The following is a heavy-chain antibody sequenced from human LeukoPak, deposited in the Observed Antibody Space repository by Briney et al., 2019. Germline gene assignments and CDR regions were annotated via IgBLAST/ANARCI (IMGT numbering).Heavy chain of an antibody. D-gene: IGHD3-10*02. J-gene: IGHJ6*04. CDR3: AELGITMIGGV. Sequence: PGGSLRLSCAASGFTFSSYAMSWVRQAPGKGLEWVSAISGSGGSTYYADSVRGRFTISRDNSKSTLSLQMNSLRAEDTAVYYCAELGITMIGGVWGKGTTVTISS. CDR1: GFTFSSYA. CDR2: ISGSGGST. V-gene: IGHV3-23*01.